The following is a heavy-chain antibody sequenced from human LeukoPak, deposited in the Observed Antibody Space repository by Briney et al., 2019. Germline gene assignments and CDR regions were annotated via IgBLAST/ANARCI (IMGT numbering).Heavy chain of an antibody. Sequence: GGSLRLSCAASGFTVSSNYMSWVRQAPGKGLEWVSVIYSGGSTYYADSVKGRFTISRDNSKNTLYLQMNSLRAEDTAVYYCASYGAHDAFDIWGQGTMVTVSS. D-gene: IGHD4-17*01. J-gene: IGHJ3*02. V-gene: IGHV3-53*01. CDR3: ASYGAHDAFDI. CDR1: GFTVSSNY. CDR2: IYSGGST.